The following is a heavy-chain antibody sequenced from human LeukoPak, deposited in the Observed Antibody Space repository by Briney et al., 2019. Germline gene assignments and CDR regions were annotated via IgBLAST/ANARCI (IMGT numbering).Heavy chain of an antibody. D-gene: IGHD6-6*01. CDR1: GGSFSGYY. CDR2: INHSGST. V-gene: IGHV4-34*01. J-gene: IGHJ3*02. CDR3: ARGRPAARPAAFDI. Sequence: PSETLSLTCAVYGGSFSGYYWSWIRQPPGKGLEWIGEINHSGSTNYNPSLKSRVTISVDTSTNQFSLKLSSVTAADTAVYYCARGRPAARPAAFDIWGQGTMVTVSS.